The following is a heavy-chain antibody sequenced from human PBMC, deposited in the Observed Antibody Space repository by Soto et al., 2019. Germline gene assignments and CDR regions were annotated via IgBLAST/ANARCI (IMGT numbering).Heavy chain of an antibody. V-gene: IGHV3-33*06. D-gene: IGHD5-12*01. CDR3: VKDRVPGAYGNYYGMDV. CDR2: IWYDGSNK. J-gene: IGHJ6*02. Sequence: PGGSLRLSCAASGFTFSNYGMHWVRQAPGKGLEWVAIIWYDGSNKYYADSVKGRFTISRDNSKNTVHLQMNSLRAEDTAMYYCVKDRVPGAYGNYYGMDVWGQGTTVTVSS. CDR1: GFTFSNYG.